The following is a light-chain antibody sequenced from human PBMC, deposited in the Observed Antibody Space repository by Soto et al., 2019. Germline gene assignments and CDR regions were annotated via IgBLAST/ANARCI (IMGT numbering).Light chain of an antibody. Sequence: QSVLTQPPSESRTPGQRVTISCPGSSSNIGTSTVNWYQQLPGTAPKLLIYTNNQRPSGVPDRFSGSKSGTSASLAISGLHSEDEADYYCSAWDDSLNGHVFGTGTKLTV. CDR1: SSNIGTST. CDR3: SAWDDSLNGHV. V-gene: IGLV1-44*01. CDR2: TNN. J-gene: IGLJ1*01.